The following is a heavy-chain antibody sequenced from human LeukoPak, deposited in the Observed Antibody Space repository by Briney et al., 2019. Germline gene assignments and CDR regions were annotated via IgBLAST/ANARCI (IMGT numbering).Heavy chain of an antibody. J-gene: IGHJ4*02. Sequence: GASVKVSCKASGYTFTGYYIHWVRQAPGQGLEWMGWINPNSGGTNHAQKFQGRVTMTRDTSISTAYMELSRLRSDDTAVYYCAGDRPLDADDYYGFYFFDYWGQGTLVTVSS. CDR2: INPNSGGT. V-gene: IGHV1-2*02. CDR1: GYTFTGYY. CDR3: AGDRPLDADDYYGFYFFDY. D-gene: IGHD3-10*01.